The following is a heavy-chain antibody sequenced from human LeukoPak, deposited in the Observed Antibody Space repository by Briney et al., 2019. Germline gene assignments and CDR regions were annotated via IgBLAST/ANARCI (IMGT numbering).Heavy chain of an antibody. CDR3: AKDKGDYHTSGSLFVF. J-gene: IGHJ4*02. CDR1: GLAVSSSY. D-gene: IGHD3-22*01. CDR2: LYRGGST. V-gene: IGHV3-53*05. Sequence: GGSLRLSCAASGLAVSSSYMSWVRQAPGKGLEWVSLLYRGGSTYYADSVKGRFTISRDNSKNTLYLQMDSLRAEDTAVYYCAKDKGDYHTSGSLFVFGGQGALVTVSS.